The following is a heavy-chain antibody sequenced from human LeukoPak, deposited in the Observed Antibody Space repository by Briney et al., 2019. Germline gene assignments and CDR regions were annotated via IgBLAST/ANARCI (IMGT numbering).Heavy chain of an antibody. CDR3: ARVGASGSYPDY. Sequence: GASVKVSCKASGYTFTTYGFSWVRQAPGQGLEWVGWISANNGKTNYAQKLQGRVTMTTDTSTSTAYMELRSLRSEDTAVYYCARVGASGSYPDYWGQGTLVTVSS. D-gene: IGHD1-26*01. CDR1: GYTFTTYG. CDR2: ISANNGKT. J-gene: IGHJ4*02. V-gene: IGHV1-18*01.